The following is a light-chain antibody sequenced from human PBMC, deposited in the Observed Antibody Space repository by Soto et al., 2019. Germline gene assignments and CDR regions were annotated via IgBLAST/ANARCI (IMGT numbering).Light chain of an antibody. CDR3: QQYGSSRWT. J-gene: IGKJ1*01. CDR2: GAS. Sequence: EIVLTQSPGTLSLSPGERATLSCRASQSVSSSYLAWYQQKPGQAPRLLIYGASSRATGIPDRFSGSGSGTDFTLTISRLEPEDFAVYYCQQYGSSRWTFGQGTTVEI. V-gene: IGKV3-20*01. CDR1: QSVSSSY.